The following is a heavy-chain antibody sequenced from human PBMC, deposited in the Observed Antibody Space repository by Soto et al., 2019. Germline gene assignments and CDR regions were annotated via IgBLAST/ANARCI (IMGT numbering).Heavy chain of an antibody. D-gene: IGHD2-15*01. J-gene: IGHJ6*03. CDR2: ISDSGST. Sequence: EVQLLESGGGLVQPGGSRRLSCAASGFTFSSYAMSWVRQAPGKGLEWVSTISDSGSTYYADSVKGRFTISRDISKNKLYVQMGGLRAVDTAVYYCAKGGVGYCSGTSCLYHMDAWGKGTTVTVSS. V-gene: IGHV3-23*01. CDR1: GFTFSSYA. CDR3: AKGGVGYCSGTSCLYHMDA.